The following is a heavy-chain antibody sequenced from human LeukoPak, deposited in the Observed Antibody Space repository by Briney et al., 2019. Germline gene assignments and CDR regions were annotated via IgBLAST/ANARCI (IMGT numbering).Heavy chain of an antibody. Sequence: ASVKVSCKASGYIFTTYDIGWVRQATGQGLEWMGWLNPNSGNAGYAQKFQGRVTISRNTSISAAYMELSSLRSDDTAIYYCARRKFLGWFDPWGQGTLVTVSS. CDR3: ARRKFLGWFDP. V-gene: IGHV1-8*03. CDR2: LNPNSGNA. J-gene: IGHJ5*02. CDR1: GYIFTTYD. D-gene: IGHD7-27*01.